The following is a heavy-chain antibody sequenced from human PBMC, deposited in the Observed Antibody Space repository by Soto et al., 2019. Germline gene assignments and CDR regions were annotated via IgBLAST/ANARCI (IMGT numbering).Heavy chain of an antibody. CDR1: GGSVSSGSYY. J-gene: IGHJ5*02. CDR2: IYYSGST. D-gene: IGHD1-26*01. Sequence: PSETLSLTCTVSGGSVSSGSYYWSWIRQPPGKGLECIGYIYYSGSTNYNPSLKSRVTISVDTSKNQFSLKLSSVTAADTAVYYCARASSGAAEPNWFDPWGQGTLVTVSS. V-gene: IGHV4-61*01. CDR3: ARASSGAAEPNWFDP.